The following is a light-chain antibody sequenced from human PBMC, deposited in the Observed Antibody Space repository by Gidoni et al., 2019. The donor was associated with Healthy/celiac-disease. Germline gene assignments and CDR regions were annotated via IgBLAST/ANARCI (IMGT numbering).Light chain of an antibody. J-gene: IGKJ2*01. CDR2: AAS. CDR3: QQYYSYPPYT. V-gene: IGKV1-8*01. CDR1: QGISSY. Sequence: AIRITHSPSPLSASTGDRVTITCRASQGISSYLAWYQQKPGKAPKLLIYAASTLQSGVPSRFSGSGSGTDFTLTISCLQSEDFATYYCQQYYSYPPYTFGQGTKLEIK.